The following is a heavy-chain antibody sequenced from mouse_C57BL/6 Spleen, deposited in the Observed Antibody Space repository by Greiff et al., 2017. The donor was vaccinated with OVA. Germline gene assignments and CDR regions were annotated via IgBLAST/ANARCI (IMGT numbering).Heavy chain of an antibody. J-gene: IGHJ2*01. CDR3: TSRLVNY. Sequence: VQLQQSGAELVRPGASVTLSCKASGYKFTDYEMHWVKQTPVHGLEWIGSIDPETGGTAYNQKFKGKAILTADKSSSTAYMELHSLTSEDSAVYYCTSRLVNYWGQGTTLTVSS. CDR1: GYKFTDYE. V-gene: IGHV1-15*01. CDR2: IDPETGGT. D-gene: IGHD2-2*01.